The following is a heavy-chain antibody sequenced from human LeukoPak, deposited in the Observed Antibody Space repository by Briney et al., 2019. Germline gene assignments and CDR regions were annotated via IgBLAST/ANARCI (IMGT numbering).Heavy chain of an antibody. CDR2: IIPILGIA. V-gene: IGHV1-69*02. Sequence: SVKVSCKASGGTFSSYTISWVRQAPGQGLEWMGRIIPILGIANYAQKFQGRVTITADKSTSTAYMELSSLRSEDTAVYYCASSIYYDFWSGYSIWFDPWGQGTLVTVSS. CDR1: GGTFSSYT. D-gene: IGHD3-3*01. J-gene: IGHJ5*02. CDR3: ASSIYYDFWSGYSIWFDP.